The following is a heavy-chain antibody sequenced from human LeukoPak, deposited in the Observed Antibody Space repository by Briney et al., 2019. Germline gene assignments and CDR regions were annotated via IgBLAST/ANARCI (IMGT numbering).Heavy chain of an antibody. CDR2: INPNSGGT. CDR1: GYTFTGYY. CDR3: AKGGGGSSSRADNWFDP. D-gene: IGHD6-6*01. Sequence: ASVKVSCKAAGYTFTGYYMHWVRQAPGQGLEWMGWINPNSGGTNYAQKFQGRFTMTRDTSISTAYMELSRLRSDDTAVYYCAKGGGGSSSRADNWFDPWGQGTLVTVSS. J-gene: IGHJ5*02. V-gene: IGHV1-2*02.